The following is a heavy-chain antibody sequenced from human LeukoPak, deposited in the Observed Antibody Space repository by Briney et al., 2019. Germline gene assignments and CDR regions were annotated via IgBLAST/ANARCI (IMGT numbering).Heavy chain of an antibody. V-gene: IGHV1-69*13. D-gene: IGHD3-10*01. Sequence: GAPVKVSCKASGGTFSSYAISWMRQAPGQGLEWMGGIIPIFGTTNYAQKFQGRVTITADESTSTAYMELSSLRSEDTAVYYCARTPRVGVSTRYMDVWGKGTTVTVSS. CDR1: GGTFSSYA. J-gene: IGHJ6*03. CDR2: IIPIFGTT. CDR3: ARTPRVGVSTRYMDV.